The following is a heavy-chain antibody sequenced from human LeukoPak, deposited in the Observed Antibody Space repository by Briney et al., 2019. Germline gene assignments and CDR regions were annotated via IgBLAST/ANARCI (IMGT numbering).Heavy chain of an antibody. Sequence: ASVKVSCKASGYTFTSYYMHWVRQAPGQGLEWMGIINPSGGSTSYAQKFQGRVSMTRDTSTSTDYMDLSSLRSEDTAVYYCARALYYFGSGSYSGYYGMDVWGQGTTVTVSS. V-gene: IGHV1-46*01. J-gene: IGHJ6*02. D-gene: IGHD3-10*01. CDR2: INPSGGST. CDR3: ARALYYFGSGSYSGYYGMDV. CDR1: GYTFTSYY.